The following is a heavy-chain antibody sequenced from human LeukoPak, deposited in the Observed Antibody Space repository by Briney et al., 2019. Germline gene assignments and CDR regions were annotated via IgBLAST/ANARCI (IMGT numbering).Heavy chain of an antibody. J-gene: IGHJ4*02. CDR2: ITGSGHTT. CDR1: GFTFSSYA. V-gene: IGHV3-23*01. D-gene: IGHD6-13*01. CDR3: AKDLWVAAALDY. Sequence: GGSLRLSCAASGFTFSSYAMGWVRHAPGGGRGWVSTITGSGHTTDYADSVKGRFTISRDNSMNTLFLQMNSLRAEDTAIYYCAKDLWVAAALDYWGQGTLVTVSS.